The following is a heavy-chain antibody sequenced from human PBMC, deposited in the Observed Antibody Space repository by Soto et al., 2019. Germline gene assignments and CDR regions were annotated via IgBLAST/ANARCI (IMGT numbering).Heavy chain of an antibody. Sequence: QITLKESGPTLVKPTQTLTLTCTFSGFSLSTSGVGVGWIRQPPGKALEWLALIYWDDDKRYSPSLKSRVTITKDTSKNQVVLTMTNMDPVDTATYYCAHRRAYCSGGSCYSIWFDPWGQGTLVTVSS. CDR2: IYWDDDK. CDR1: GFSLSTSGVG. J-gene: IGHJ5*02. V-gene: IGHV2-5*02. CDR3: AHRRAYCSGGSCYSIWFDP. D-gene: IGHD2-15*01.